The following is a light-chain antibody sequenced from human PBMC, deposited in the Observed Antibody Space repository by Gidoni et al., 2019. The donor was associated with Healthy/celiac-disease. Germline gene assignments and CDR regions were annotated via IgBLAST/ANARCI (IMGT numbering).Light chain of an antibody. CDR1: QSISSY. V-gene: IGKV1-39*01. J-gene: IGKJ2*01. Sequence: DTQMIQYPSSLSASVGDRVTITCRASQSISSYLNWYQQKPGKAPKRLIYAASSLQSGVPSRFSGSGSGTEYTRTIGSLQPEDGATYYCEQSYSTPRTFGQGTKLKIK. CDR2: AAS. CDR3: EQSYSTPRT.